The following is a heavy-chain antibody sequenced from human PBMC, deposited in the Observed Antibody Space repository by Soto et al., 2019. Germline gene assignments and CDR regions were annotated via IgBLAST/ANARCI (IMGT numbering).Heavy chain of an antibody. D-gene: IGHD6-19*01. J-gene: IGHJ6*02. CDR3: ARAPSTVAGREDYYYYYGMDV. CDR1: GGTFSSYA. CDR2: IIPIFGTA. Sequence: SVKVSCKASGGTFSSYAISWVRQAPGQGLEWMGGIIPIFGTANYAQKFQGRVTITADESTSTAYMELSSLRSEDTAVYYCARAPSTVAGREDYYYYYGMDVWGQGTTVTVSS. V-gene: IGHV1-69*13.